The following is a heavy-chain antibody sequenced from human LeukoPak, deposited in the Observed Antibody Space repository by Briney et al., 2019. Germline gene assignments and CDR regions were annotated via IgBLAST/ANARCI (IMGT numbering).Heavy chain of an antibody. V-gene: IGHV1-2*02. Sequence: GASVKVSCKASGYTFTGYYMHWVRQAPGQGLEWMGWINPNSGGTNYAQKFQGRVTMTRDTSISTAYMELSRLRSDDTAVYYCARARARATVTTFAYWGQGTLVTVSS. J-gene: IGHJ4*02. CDR2: INPNSGGT. D-gene: IGHD4-17*01. CDR1: GYTFTGYY. CDR3: ARARARATVTTFAY.